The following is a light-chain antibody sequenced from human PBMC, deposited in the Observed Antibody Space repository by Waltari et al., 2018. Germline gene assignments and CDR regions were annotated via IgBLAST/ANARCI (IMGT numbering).Light chain of an antibody. V-gene: IGKV1-33*01. J-gene: IGKJ1*01. CDR2: DAS. CDR1: QDITNY. CDR3: QQFDSLPWT. Sequence: DIQMTQSPSSLSASVGDRVTITCQASQDITNYLNWYQQKPGKVPKVVIYDASNLETGVPSRFSGTGSETDFTLTISSLQPEDIGTYYCQQFDSLPWTFGQGTKVEIK.